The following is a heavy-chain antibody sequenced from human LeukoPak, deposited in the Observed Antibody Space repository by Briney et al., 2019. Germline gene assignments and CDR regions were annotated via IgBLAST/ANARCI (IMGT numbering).Heavy chain of an antibody. J-gene: IGHJ4*02. D-gene: IGHD6-19*01. CDR1: GGSISSDGYY. V-gene: IGHV4-39*01. CDR3: ARARRSSGWYYFDF. CDR2: IYYSGST. Sequence: SETLSLTCTVSGGSISSDGYYWGWIRQPPGEGLEWVGSIYYSGSTYFNPSPKSRVTISVDTSKNQFSLKLSSMTAADTGVYYCARARRSSGWYYFDFWGQGTLVTVSS.